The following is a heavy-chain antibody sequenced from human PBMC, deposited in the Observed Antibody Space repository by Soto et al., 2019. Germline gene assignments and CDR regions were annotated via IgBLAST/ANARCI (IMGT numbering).Heavy chain of an antibody. CDR3: AREDIVVVPAARKDYYYYYGMDV. Sequence: SVKVSCKASGGTFSSYAISWVRQAPGQGLEWMGGTIPIFCTANYAQKFQGRVTITADESTSTAYMELSSLRSEDTAVYYCAREDIVVVPAARKDYYYYYGMDVWGQGTTVTVSS. V-gene: IGHV1-69*13. D-gene: IGHD2-2*01. CDR1: GGTFSSYA. CDR2: TIPIFCTA. J-gene: IGHJ6*02.